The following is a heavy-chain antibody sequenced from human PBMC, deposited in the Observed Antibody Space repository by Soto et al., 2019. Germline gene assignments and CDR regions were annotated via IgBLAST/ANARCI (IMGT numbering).Heavy chain of an antibody. D-gene: IGHD3-10*01. Sequence: SETLSLTCAVYGGSFSGYYWSWIRQPPGKGLEWIGEINHSGSTNYNPSLKSRVTISVDTSKNQFSLKLSSVTAADTAVYYCARPNGYYGSGSYHPFDYWGQRTLVTVSS. CDR1: GGSFSGYY. CDR3: ARPNGYYGSGSYHPFDY. V-gene: IGHV4-34*01. CDR2: INHSGST. J-gene: IGHJ4*02.